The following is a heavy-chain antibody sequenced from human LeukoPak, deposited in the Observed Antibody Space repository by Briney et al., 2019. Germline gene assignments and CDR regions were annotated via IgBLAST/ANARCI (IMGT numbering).Heavy chain of an antibody. CDR3: VGSPIYYYMDV. V-gene: IGHV3-30*04. Sequence: GGSLRLSCAASGSTFRNHAIHWVRQAPGKGLEWVTVISHDGTNDYYRDSVKGRFTISRDNSKNSVVLQMNNLSPDDTAVYFCVGSPIYYYMDVWGKGTTVTVSS. CDR2: ISHDGTND. CDR1: GSTFRNHA. J-gene: IGHJ6*03. D-gene: IGHD3-10*01.